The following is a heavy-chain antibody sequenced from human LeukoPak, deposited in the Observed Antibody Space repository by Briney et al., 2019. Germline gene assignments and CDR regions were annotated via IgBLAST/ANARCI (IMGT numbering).Heavy chain of an antibody. D-gene: IGHD5-12*01. CDR3: ARHLYSGYDRALDY. CDR1: GGSISSSSYY. V-gene: IGHV4-39*01. J-gene: IGHJ4*02. CDR2: IYYSGST. Sequence: PSETLSLTCTVSGGSISSSSYYWGWIRQPPGKGLEWIGSIYYSGSTYYNPSLKSRVTISVDTSKNQFSLKLSSVTAEDTAVYYCARHLYSGYDRALDYWGQGTLVTVSS.